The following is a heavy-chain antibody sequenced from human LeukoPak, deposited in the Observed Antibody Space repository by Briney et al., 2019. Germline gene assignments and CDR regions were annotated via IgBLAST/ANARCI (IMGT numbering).Heavy chain of an antibody. Sequence: PGGSLRLSCAASGFTFSDYYMSWIRQAPGKGLEWVSYISSSGSTIYYADSVKGRFTISRDNAKNSLYLQMNSLRAEDTAVYYCARAMESGYDLLWWYFDLWGRGTLVTVSS. CDR2: ISSSGSTI. CDR3: ARAMESGYDLLWWYFDL. D-gene: IGHD5-12*01. CDR1: GFTFSDYY. V-gene: IGHV3-11*01. J-gene: IGHJ2*01.